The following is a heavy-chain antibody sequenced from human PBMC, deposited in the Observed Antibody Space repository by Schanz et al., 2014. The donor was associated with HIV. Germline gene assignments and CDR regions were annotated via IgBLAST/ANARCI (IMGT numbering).Heavy chain of an antibody. J-gene: IGHJ6*02. CDR2: INPNSGGT. V-gene: IGHV1-2*02. CDR3: ARRGLVGATLYYYYYGMDV. D-gene: IGHD1-26*01. CDR1: GYTFTAYY. Sequence: QVQLVQSGAEVKKPGASVKVSCKASGYTFTAYYIHWVRQAPGQGLEWMGWINPNSGGTNSAQKFQGRVTMSMDTSISTAYMELSSLRSEDTAVYYCARRGLVGATLYYYYYGMDVWGQGTTVTVSS.